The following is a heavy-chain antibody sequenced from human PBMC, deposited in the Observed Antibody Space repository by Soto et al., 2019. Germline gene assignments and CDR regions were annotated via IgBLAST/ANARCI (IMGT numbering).Heavy chain of an antibody. Sequence: GGSLRLSCAASGFTFSSYAMHWVRQAPGKGLEWVAVISYDGSNKYYADSVKGRFTISRDNSKNTLYLQMNSLRAEDTTVYYCARDLEVAVAGAWGQGTLVTVSS. CDR1: GFTFSSYA. CDR2: ISYDGSNK. CDR3: ARDLEVAVAGA. V-gene: IGHV3-30-3*01. J-gene: IGHJ5*02. D-gene: IGHD6-19*01.